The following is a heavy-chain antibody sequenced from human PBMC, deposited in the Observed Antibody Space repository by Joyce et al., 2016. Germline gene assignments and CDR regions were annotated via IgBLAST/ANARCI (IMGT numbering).Heavy chain of an antibody. D-gene: IGHD4-17*01. CDR3: STNTVLGDAFDI. CDR1: GFPFSNTC. Sequence: VLLVESGGGLVKPGGSLRLSCAASGFPFSNTCMTWVRQAQGKGLELVGRIKSKTDGGTTDDAAPGKGRFTISRDDSKKTLYLQMHGLKTEDTAVYYCSTNTVLGDAFDIWGQGTMVSVSS. CDR2: IKSKTDGGTT. V-gene: IGHV3-15*01. J-gene: IGHJ3*02.